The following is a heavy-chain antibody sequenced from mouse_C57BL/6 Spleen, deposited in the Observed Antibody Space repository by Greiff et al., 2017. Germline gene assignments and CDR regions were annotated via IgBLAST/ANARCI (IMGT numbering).Heavy chain of an antibody. D-gene: IGHD2-4*01. V-gene: IGHV1-54*01. Sequence: VQLQQSGAELVRPGTSVKVSCKASGYAFTNYLIEWVKQRPGQGLEWIGAINPGSGGTNYNEKFKGKATLTADKSSSTAYMQLSSLTSEDSAVYFCAKRYDYDAYYFDYWGQGTTLTVSS. CDR2: INPGSGGT. CDR3: AKRYDYDAYYFDY. CDR1: GYAFTNYL. J-gene: IGHJ2*01.